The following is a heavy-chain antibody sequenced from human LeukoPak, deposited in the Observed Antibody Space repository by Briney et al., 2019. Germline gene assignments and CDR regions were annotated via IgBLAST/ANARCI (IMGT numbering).Heavy chain of an antibody. D-gene: IGHD5-12*01. CDR2: ISSSSSDI. Sequence: GGSLRLSCAASGFTFSTYTMNWVRQAPGKGLEWVSSISSSSSDIYYADSVKGRFTISRDNAKNSLYLQMNSLRAEDRAVYYRARAMVATNWYFDYWGQGTLVTVSS. J-gene: IGHJ4*02. CDR3: ARAMVATNWYFDY. CDR1: GFTFSTYT. V-gene: IGHV3-21*01.